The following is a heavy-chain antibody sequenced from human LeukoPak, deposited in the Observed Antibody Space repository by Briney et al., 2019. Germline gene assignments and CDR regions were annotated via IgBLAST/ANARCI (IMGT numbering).Heavy chain of an antibody. V-gene: IGHV5-51*01. J-gene: IGHJ3*01. CDR1: GYLFTSYW. D-gene: IGHD3-10*01. Sequence: GESLKISCKDSGYLFTSYWIAWVRQRPEKGLEWMGIIYPGDSDTRYSPSFQGQVTISADKSINTAYLFWSSLKASDTAIHYCARQDASGTYDAFDVWGQGTMVTVSS. CDR3: ARQDASGTYDAFDV. CDR2: IYPGDSDT.